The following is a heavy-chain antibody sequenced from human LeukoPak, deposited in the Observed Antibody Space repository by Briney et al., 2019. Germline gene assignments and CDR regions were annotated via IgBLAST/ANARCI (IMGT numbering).Heavy chain of an antibody. V-gene: IGHV3-30*02. CDR1: GFGFSGNA. CDR2: IPFDRSDT. Sequence: GGSLRLSCAASGFGFSGNAMHWVRQAPGKGLEWVAFIPFDRSDTYYGDSVKGRFTISRDNSKNTVYLQMNSLRYEDTAIYYCAKDHYWSWDYWGRGTLVTVSS. J-gene: IGHJ4*02. D-gene: IGHD2-8*02. CDR3: AKDHYWSWDY.